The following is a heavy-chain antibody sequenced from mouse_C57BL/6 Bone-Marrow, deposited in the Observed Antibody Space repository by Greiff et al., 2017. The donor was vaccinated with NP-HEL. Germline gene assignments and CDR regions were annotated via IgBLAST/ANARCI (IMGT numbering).Heavy chain of an antibody. CDR3: ARGIITTVVDWYFDV. CDR1: GYTFTDYN. J-gene: IGHJ1*03. V-gene: IGHV1-22*01. D-gene: IGHD1-1*01. CDR2: INPNNGGT. Sequence: EVQLQQSGPELVKPGASVKMSCKASGYTFTDYNMHWVKQSHGKSLEWIGYINPNNGGTSYNQKFKGKATLTVNKSSSTAYMELRSLTSEDSAVYYCARGIITTVVDWYFDVWGTGTTVTVSS.